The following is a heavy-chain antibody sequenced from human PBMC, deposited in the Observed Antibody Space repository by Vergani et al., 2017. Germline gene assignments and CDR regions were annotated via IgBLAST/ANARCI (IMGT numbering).Heavy chain of an antibody. V-gene: IGHV3-23*01. CDR1: GFTFNHYA. D-gene: IGHD5-12*01. J-gene: IGHJ6*02. CDR2: ISGSGGST. CDR3: AKANPRNSGYDYLYYYHAMDV. Sequence: EVQLLESGGDLVQPGGSLRLSCAASGFTFNHYAMNWVRQAPGEGLEWVSGISGSGGSTYYAGSVKGRFTISRDSSKITLYLQMNSLSAGDTAVYYCAKANPRNSGYDYLYYYHAMDVWGQGPTVTVSS.